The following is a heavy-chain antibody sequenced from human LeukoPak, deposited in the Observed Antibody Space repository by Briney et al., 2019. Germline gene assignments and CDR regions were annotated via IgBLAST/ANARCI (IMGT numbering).Heavy chain of an antibody. J-gene: IGHJ6*02. D-gene: IGHD2-21*01. CDR2: IIPIFGTA. V-gene: IGHV1-69*13. Sequence: SVKVSCKASGGTFSSYAISWVRQAPGQGLEWMGGIIPIFGTANYAQKFQGRVTITADESTSTAYMELSSLRSEDTAVYYCAKDPSPIRRRYGMDVWGQGTTVTVSS. CDR1: GGTFSSYA. CDR3: AKDPSPIRRRYGMDV.